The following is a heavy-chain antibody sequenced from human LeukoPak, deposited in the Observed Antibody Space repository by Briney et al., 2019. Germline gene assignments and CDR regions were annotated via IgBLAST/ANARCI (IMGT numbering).Heavy chain of an antibody. J-gene: IGHJ4*02. D-gene: IGHD3-10*01. V-gene: IGHV3-23*01. Sequence: PGGSLRLSCAASGFSFSSYAMSWVRQAPGKGLEWVSGISGSGGSTYYADSVKGRFTISRDNSKNTLYLQINSLRAEDTAVYYCARDSPMVRGVLDYWGQGTLVTVSS. CDR3: ARDSPMVRGVLDY. CDR2: ISGSGGST. CDR1: GFSFSSYA.